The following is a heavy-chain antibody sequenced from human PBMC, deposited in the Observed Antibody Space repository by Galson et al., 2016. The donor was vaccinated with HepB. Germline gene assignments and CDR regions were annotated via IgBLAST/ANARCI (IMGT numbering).Heavy chain of an antibody. CDR1: GFTFSNYS. Sequence: SLRLSCAASGFTFSNYSLNWVRQAPGKGLEWVSSISSSSTYIYYADSVKGRFTISRDNAKNSLYLQMSSLRAEDTAVYYCAKAQGWLRLNFWYYFDYWGQGALVTVSS. CDR3: AKAQGWLRLNFWYYFDY. D-gene: IGHD5-12*01. J-gene: IGHJ4*02. CDR2: ISSSSTYI. V-gene: IGHV3-21*01.